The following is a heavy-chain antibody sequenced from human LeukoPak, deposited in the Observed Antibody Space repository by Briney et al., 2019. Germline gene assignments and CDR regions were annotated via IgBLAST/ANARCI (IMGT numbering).Heavy chain of an antibody. Sequence: ASVKVSCKASGYTFTNNYLHWVRQAPGQGLEWMGMIYPRDGSTSYAQKFQGRVTITADESTSTAYMELSSLRSEDTAVYYCARGILGYCTNGVCPTRVWSYYYYGMDVWGQGTTVTVSS. V-gene: IGHV1-46*01. J-gene: IGHJ6*02. CDR1: GYTFTNNY. D-gene: IGHD2-8*01. CDR2: IYPRDGST. CDR3: ARGILGYCTNGVCPTRVWSYYYYGMDV.